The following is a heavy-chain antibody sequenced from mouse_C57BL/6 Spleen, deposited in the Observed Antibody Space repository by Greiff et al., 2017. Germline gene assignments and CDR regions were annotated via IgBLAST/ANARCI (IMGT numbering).Heavy chain of an antibody. D-gene: IGHD1-1*01. V-gene: IGHV1-78*01. CDR2: IYPRDGST. CDR1: GYTFTDHT. CDR3: ARSPHYYGSSYDAMDY. J-gene: IGHJ4*01. Sequence: VKLVESDAELVKPGASVKISCKVSGYTFTDHTIHWMKQRPEQGLEWIGYIYPRDGSTKYNEKFKGKATLTAEKSSSTAYMQLNSLTSEDSAVYFCARSPHYYGSSYDAMDYWGQGTSVTVSS.